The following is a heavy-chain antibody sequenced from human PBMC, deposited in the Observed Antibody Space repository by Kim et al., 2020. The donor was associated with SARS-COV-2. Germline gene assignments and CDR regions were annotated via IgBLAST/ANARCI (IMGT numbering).Heavy chain of an antibody. J-gene: IGHJ6*02. V-gene: IGHV3-33*01. D-gene: IGHD6-19*01. CDR1: GFTFSSYG. CDR3: ARDGLGYSSGWGLRFSYGMDV. Sequence: GGSLRLSCAASGFTFSSYGMHWVRQAPGKGLEWVAVIWYDGSNKYYADSVKGRFTISRDNSKNTLYLQMNSLRAEDTAVYYCARDGLGYSSGWGLRFSYGMDVWGQGTTVTVSS. CDR2: IWYDGSNK.